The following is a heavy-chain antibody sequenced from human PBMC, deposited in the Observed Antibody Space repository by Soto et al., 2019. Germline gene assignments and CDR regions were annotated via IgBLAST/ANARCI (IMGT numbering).Heavy chain of an antibody. CDR2: ISYDGSNK. D-gene: IGHD3-10*02. CDR3: AKMFSRLSHLLYYYYGMDV. V-gene: IGHV3-30*18. J-gene: IGHJ6*02. Sequence: QVQLVESGGGVVQPGRSLRLSCAASGFTFSSYGMHWVRQAPGKGLEWVAVISYDGSNKYYADSVKGRFTISRDNSKNTLYLQMNSLRAEDTAVYYCAKMFSRLSHLLYYYYGMDVWGQGTTVTVSS. CDR1: GFTFSSYG.